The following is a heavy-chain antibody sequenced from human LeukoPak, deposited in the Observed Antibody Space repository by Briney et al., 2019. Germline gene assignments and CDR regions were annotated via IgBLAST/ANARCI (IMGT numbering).Heavy chain of an antibody. D-gene: IGHD4-23*01. V-gene: IGHV3-23*01. Sequence: AGSVRLSCAASGFTFSAYALSCVRQLPGDGLEWVSAISPGGDRTYYADSAEGRFAISRDNSKNTLYLQMDSLRAEDTAVYYCAKSVTADPWGQGTLGPVSS. CDR2: ISPGGDRT. CDR3: AKSVTADP. J-gene: IGHJ5*02. CDR1: GFTFSAYA.